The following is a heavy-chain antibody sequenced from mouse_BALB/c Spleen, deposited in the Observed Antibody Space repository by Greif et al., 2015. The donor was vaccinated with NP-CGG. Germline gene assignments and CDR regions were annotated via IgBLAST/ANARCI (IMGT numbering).Heavy chain of an antibody. J-gene: IGHJ4*01. CDR3: ARDLLHYGNPYAMDY. Sequence: VKLMESGPGLVAPSQSLSITCTASGFSLTSYGVHWVRQPPGKGLEWLGVIWAGGSTNYNSALMSRLSISKDNSKSQVFLKMNSLQTDDTAMYYCARDLLHYGNPYAMDYWGQGTSVTVSS. CDR1: GFSLTSYG. D-gene: IGHD2-1*01. V-gene: IGHV2-9*02. CDR2: IWAGGST.